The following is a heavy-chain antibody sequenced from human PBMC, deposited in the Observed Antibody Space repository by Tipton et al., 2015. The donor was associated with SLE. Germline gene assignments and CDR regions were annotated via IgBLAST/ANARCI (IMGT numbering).Heavy chain of an antibody. CDR2: LYTNENT. Sequence: TLSLTCTVSGGSISSYYWSWIRQPAGGGLEWIGRLYTNENTNYNPSLKSRVTRSVYTSKHQISLRLTSVTAADTAMYYCARGVTRFYGGRWEGYLPQYYNYMDVGGKGTAVTVSS. CDR1: GGSISSYY. V-gene: IGHV4-4*07. J-gene: IGHJ6*03. D-gene: IGHD2-15*01. CDR3: ARGVTRFYGGRWEGYLPQYYNYMDV.